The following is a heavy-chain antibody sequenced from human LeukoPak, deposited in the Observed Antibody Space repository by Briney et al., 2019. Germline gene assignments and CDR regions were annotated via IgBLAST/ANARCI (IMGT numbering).Heavy chain of an antibody. V-gene: IGHV4-59*08. CDR2: IYYSGST. CDR1: GGSISSYY. D-gene: IGHD3-22*01. CDR3: ARQRGLSRGYDSSGFSPFDP. J-gene: IGHJ5*02. Sequence: SETLSLTCTVSGGSISSYYWSWIRQPPGKGLEWIGYIYYSGSTNYNPSLKSRVTISVDTFKNQFSLKLSSVTAADTAVYYCARQRGLSRGYDSSGFSPFDPWGQGTLVTVSS.